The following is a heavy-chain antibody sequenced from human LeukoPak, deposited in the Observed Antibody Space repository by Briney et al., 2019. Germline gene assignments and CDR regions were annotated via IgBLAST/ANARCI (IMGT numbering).Heavy chain of an antibody. CDR2: ISGGGGST. V-gene: IGHV3-43*02. CDR1: GFTFDDYA. D-gene: IGHD3-3*01. Sequence: GGSLRLSCAASGFTFDDYAMHWVRQAPGKGLEWVSLISGGGGSTYYADSVKGRFTISRDNSKNSLYLQMNSLRTEDTALYYCAKGDYDFWSGYYSRVDYWGQGTLVTVSS. CDR3: AKGDYDFWSGYYSRVDY. J-gene: IGHJ4*02.